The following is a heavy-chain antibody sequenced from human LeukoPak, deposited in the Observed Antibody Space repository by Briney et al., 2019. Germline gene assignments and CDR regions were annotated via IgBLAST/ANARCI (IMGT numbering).Heavy chain of an antibody. Sequence: SETLSLTCTVSGGSVSSYYWSWIRQPPGKGLEWIGYIYYSGSTNYNSSLKSRVTISVDTSKNQFSLKLSSVTAADTAVYYCARGDSSSWSANYYMDVWGKGTTVTVSS. J-gene: IGHJ6*03. CDR1: GGSVSSYY. D-gene: IGHD6-13*01. CDR3: ARGDSSSWSANYYMDV. V-gene: IGHV4-59*02. CDR2: IYYSGST.